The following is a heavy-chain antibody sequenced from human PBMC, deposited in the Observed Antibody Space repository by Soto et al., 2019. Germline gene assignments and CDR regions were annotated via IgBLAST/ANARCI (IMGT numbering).Heavy chain of an antibody. CDR3: ANHYGSWSYYNDSFDI. D-gene: IGHD3-10*01. J-gene: IGHJ3*02. V-gene: IGHV3-23*01. Sequence: GGSLRLSCAASGFTFSSYAMSWVRQAPGKGLEWVSAISGSGGSTYYADSVKGRFTISRDNSKNTLYLQMNSLRAEDAAVYYCANHYGSWSYYNDSFDIWGQGTMVTVSS. CDR1: GFTFSSYA. CDR2: ISGSGGST.